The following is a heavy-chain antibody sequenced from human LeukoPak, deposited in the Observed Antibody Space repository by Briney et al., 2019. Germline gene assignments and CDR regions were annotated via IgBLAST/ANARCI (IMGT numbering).Heavy chain of an antibody. CDR3: ARALYDSSGFNWFDP. CDR1: GFTFSSYA. Sequence: GGSLRLSCAASGFTFSSYAMHWVRQAPGKGLEWVAVISYGGSNKYYADSVKGRFTISRDNSKNTLYLQMNSLRAEDTAVYYCARALYDSSGFNWFDPWGQGTLVTVSS. D-gene: IGHD3-22*01. V-gene: IGHV3-30-3*01. CDR2: ISYGGSNK. J-gene: IGHJ5*02.